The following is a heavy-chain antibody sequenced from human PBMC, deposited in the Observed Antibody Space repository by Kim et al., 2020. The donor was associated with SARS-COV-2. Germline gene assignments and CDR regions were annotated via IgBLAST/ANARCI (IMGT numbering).Heavy chain of an antibody. CDR1: GGSISSYY. V-gene: IGHV4-59*08. CDR3: ARTTRGYSYGS. Sequence: SETLSLICTVSGGSISSYYWSWIRQPPGKGLEWIGYIYYSGSTNYNPSLKSRVTISVDTSKNQFSLKLSSVTAADTAVYYCARTTRGYSYGSWGQGTLVTVSS. CDR2: IYYSGST. D-gene: IGHD5-18*01. J-gene: IGHJ5*02.